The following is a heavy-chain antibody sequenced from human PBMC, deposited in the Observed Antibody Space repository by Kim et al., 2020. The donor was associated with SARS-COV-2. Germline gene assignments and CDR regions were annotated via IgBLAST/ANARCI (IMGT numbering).Heavy chain of an antibody. CDR2: ITYDGSNK. CDR3: AKDQQSLVLRYFDWLLGGFDY. Sequence: GGSLRLSCAASGFTFSSYGMHWVRQAPGKGLEWVAVITYDGSNKYYADSVKGRFTISRDNSKNTLYLQMNSLRAEDTAVYYCAKDQQSLVLRYFDWLLGGFDYWGQGTLVTVSS. D-gene: IGHD3-9*01. CDR1: GFTFSSYG. J-gene: IGHJ4*02. V-gene: IGHV3-30*18.